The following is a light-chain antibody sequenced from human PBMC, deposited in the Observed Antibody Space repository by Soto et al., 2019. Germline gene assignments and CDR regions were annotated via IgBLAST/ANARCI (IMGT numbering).Light chain of an antibody. J-gene: IGKJ5*01. CDR2: GAS. Sequence: EVVMTQSPATLSVSPGERATLSCRASQSVSRNLAWYQQKPGQAPRLLIYGASSRATGIPDRFSGSGSGTDFTLTISRLEPEDFAVYYCQQYGSSLPVTFGQGTRLEI. V-gene: IGKV3-20*01. CDR1: QSVSRN. CDR3: QQYGSSLPVT.